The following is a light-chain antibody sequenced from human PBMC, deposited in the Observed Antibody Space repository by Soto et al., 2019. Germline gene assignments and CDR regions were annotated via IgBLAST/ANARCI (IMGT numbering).Light chain of an antibody. CDR1: HDIKKY. V-gene: IGKV1-33*01. CDR3: QQYDHLPCT. J-gene: IGKJ2*02. Sequence: DIQLTQSPSSLSASVGDRLTITCQASHDIKKYLNWFQQKPGKAPKLLIYETSNMETGFPSRFSGSGSGTDFTLTIISLQPEDITTYVCQQYDHLPCTFDQGTTLEL. CDR2: ETS.